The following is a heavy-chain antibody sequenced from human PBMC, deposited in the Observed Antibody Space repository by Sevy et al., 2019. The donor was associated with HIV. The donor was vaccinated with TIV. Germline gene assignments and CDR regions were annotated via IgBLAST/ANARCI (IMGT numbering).Heavy chain of an antibody. CDR2: IYYGGST. J-gene: IGHJ4*02. CDR3: ARVSMIVVVITDDWGYYFDY. D-gene: IGHD3-22*01. CDR1: GGSISSSGYY. Sequence: SETLSLTCTVSGGSISSSGYYWGWIRQPPGKGLEWIGSIYYGGSTYYNPSLKSRITISVDTSKNNFSLKLSSVTAADTAVYYCARVSMIVVVITDDWGYYFDYWGQGTLVTVSS. V-gene: IGHV4-39*02.